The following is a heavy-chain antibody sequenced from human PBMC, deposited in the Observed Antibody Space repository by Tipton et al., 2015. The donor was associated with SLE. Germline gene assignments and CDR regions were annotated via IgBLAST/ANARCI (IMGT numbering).Heavy chain of an antibody. D-gene: IGHD3-10*01. CDR2: IYYSGST. V-gene: IGHV4-39*01. CDR3: ARQGDGSGSYYYAFDI. CDR1: GGSISSSSYY. Sequence: TLSLTCTVSGGSISSSSYYWGWIRQPPGKGLEWIGSIYYSGSTYYNPSPRCRVTISVDTSKNEFSLKLSSGTAADTAVYYCARQGDGSGSYYYAFDIWGQGTMVSLSS. J-gene: IGHJ3*02.